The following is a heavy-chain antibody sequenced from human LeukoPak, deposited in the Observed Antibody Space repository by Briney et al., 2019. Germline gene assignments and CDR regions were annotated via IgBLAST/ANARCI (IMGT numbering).Heavy chain of an antibody. Sequence: PGGSLRLSCAASGFTFGSYALNWVRQAPGKGLEWVSAINGGGGSTYYADSVKGRFTISRDNAKNTLNLQMNSLRAEDTAVYYCARDLGQYYDTSDNWFDPWGQGTLVTVSS. CDR1: GFTFGSYA. J-gene: IGHJ5*02. CDR3: ARDLGQYYDTSDNWFDP. D-gene: IGHD3-22*01. CDR2: INGGGGST. V-gene: IGHV3-23*01.